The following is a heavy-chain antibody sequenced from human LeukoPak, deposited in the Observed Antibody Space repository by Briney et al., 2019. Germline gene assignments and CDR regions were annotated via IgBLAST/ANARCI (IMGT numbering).Heavy chain of an antibody. J-gene: IGHJ4*02. CDR2: IYYSGST. D-gene: IGHD3-3*01. V-gene: IGHV4-39*01. Sequence: SETLSLTCTVSGGSISSSIYYWGWIRQPPGKGLEWIGSIYYSGSTYYNPSLKSRVTISVDTSKNQFSLKLSSVTAADTAVYYCARHWLGRLRFLEWLLNPFDYWGQGTLVTVSS. CDR1: GGSISSSIYY. CDR3: ARHWLGRLRFLEWLLNPFDY.